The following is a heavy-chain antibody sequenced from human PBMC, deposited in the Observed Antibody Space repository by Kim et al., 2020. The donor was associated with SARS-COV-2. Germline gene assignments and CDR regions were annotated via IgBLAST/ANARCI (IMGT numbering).Heavy chain of an antibody. V-gene: IGHV4-59*13. CDR2: IYYSGST. J-gene: IGHJ4*02. CDR1: GGSISSYY. D-gene: IGHD3-3*01. Sequence: SETLSLTCTVSGGSISSYYWSWIRQPPGKGLEWIGYIYYSGSTNYNPSLKSRVTISVDTSKNQFSLKLSSVTAADTAVYYCARTLGLFWRGYYFDYWGQG. CDR3: ARTLGLFWRGYYFDY.